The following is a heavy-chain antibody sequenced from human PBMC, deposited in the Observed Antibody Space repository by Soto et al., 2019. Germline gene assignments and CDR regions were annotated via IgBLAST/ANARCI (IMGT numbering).Heavy chain of an antibody. CDR2: SKNKADSYTT. CDR1: GFTFSEHY. Sequence: EVQLAESGGGLVQPGGSLRLSCAASGFTFSEHYMDWVRQAPGKGLEWVGRSKNKADSYTTEYAASVKGRFTISRDGSKNSLFLQMNSLKTEDTAVYYCTVWGSGNDFGAAWGQGILVTVSS. V-gene: IGHV3-72*01. CDR3: TVWGSGNDFGAA. D-gene: IGHD3-10*01. J-gene: IGHJ4*02.